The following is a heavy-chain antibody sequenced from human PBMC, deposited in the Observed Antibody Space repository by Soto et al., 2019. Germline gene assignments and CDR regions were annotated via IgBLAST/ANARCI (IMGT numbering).Heavy chain of an antibody. J-gene: IGHJ4*02. CDR3: ARHGYNYGGGYFDY. V-gene: IGHV3-66*04. Sequence: EVQLVESGGGLVQPGGSLRLSCEASGVTVSSNYMSWVRQAPGKGLEWVSVIYSGGSTYYADSVKGRFTISSDNSKNTLYLQMNSLRAEDTAVYYCARHGYNYGGGYFDYWGQGTLVTVSS. CDR1: GVTVSSNY. D-gene: IGHD5-18*01. CDR2: IYSGGST.